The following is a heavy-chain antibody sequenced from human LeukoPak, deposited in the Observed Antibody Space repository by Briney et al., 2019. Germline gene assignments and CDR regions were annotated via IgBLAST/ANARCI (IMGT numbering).Heavy chain of an antibody. CDR3: ARSTDADYYDSSGYYLGAYDY. J-gene: IGHJ4*02. Sequence: SETLSLTCTVSGGSISSSSYYWGWIRQPPGKGLEWIGSIYYSGSTYYNPSLKSRVTISVDTSKNQFSLKLSSVTAADTAVYYCARSTDADYYDSSGYYLGAYDYWGQGTLVTVSS. V-gene: IGHV4-39*07. D-gene: IGHD3-22*01. CDR2: IYYSGST. CDR1: GGSISSSSYY.